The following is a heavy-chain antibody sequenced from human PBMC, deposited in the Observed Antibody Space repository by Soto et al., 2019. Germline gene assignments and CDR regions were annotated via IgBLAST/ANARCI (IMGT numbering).Heavy chain of an antibody. CDR1: GGSISSGGYY. CDR2: IYYSGST. D-gene: IGHD4-17*01. Sequence: QVQLQESGPGLVKPSQTLSLTCTVSGGSISSGGYYWSWIRQHPGKGLEWIGYIYYSGSTYYNPSHKSRVTIAVDTSKNQFSLKLSSVTAADTAVYYCARASTTVTGAFDIWGQGTMVTVSS. CDR3: ARASTTVTGAFDI. V-gene: IGHV4-31*03. J-gene: IGHJ3*02.